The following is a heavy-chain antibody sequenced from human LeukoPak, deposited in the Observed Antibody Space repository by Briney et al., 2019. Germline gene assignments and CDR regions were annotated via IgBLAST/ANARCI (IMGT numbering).Heavy chain of an antibody. CDR3: ARGQQLELGLGPFDY. D-gene: IGHD1-7*01. CDR2: IYYSGST. J-gene: IGHJ4*02. CDR1: GGCISSSSYY. V-gene: IGHV4-39*07. Sequence: SETLSLTCTVSGGCISSSSYYWGWIRQPPGKGLEWIGSIYYSGSTYYSPSLKSRVTISVDTSKNQFSLKLSSVTAADTAVYYCARGQQLELGLGPFDYWGQGTLVTVSS.